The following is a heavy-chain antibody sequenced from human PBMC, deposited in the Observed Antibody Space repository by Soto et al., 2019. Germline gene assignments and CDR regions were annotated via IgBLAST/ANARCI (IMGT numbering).Heavy chain of an antibody. J-gene: IGHJ6*02. D-gene: IGHD2-2*01. CDR2: INHSGST. Sequence: SETLSLTCAVYGVSFSGYYWSWIRQPPGKGLEWIGEINHSGSTNYNPSLKSRVTISVDTSKNQFSLKLSSVTAADTAVYYCGRAFVVVPSATGPAYYYYGMDVWGQGTTLTVS. V-gene: IGHV4-34*01. CDR3: GRAFVVVPSATGPAYYYYGMDV. CDR1: GVSFSGYY.